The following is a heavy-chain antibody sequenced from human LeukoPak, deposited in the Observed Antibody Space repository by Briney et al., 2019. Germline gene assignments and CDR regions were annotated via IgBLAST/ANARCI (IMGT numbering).Heavy chain of an antibody. V-gene: IGHV1-18*01. CDR3: ARITEGGYFDY. D-gene: IGHD3-10*01. CDR2: ISAYNGNT. Sequence: ASVKVPSKASGYTFTSYGISWVRQDPGQGLAWMGWISAYNGNTNYAQKLQGRVTMTTDTSTSTAYMELRSLRSDDTAVYYCARITEGGYFDYWGQGTLVTVSS. CDR1: GYTFTSYG. J-gene: IGHJ4*02.